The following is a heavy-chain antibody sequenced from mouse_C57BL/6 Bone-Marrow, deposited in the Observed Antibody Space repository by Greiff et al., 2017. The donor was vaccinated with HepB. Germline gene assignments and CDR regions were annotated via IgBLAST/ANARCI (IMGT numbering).Heavy chain of an antibody. Sequence: QVQLQQPGAELVKPGASVKVSCKASGYTFTSYWMHWVKQRPGQGLEWIGRIHPSDSDTNYNQKFKGKATLTVDKSSSTAYMQLSSLTYEDSAVYYGAITTTVVPYAMDYWGQGTSVTVSS. D-gene: IGHD1-1*01. CDR1: GYTFTSYW. CDR3: AITTTVVPYAMDY. CDR2: IHPSDSDT. J-gene: IGHJ4*01. V-gene: IGHV1-74*01.